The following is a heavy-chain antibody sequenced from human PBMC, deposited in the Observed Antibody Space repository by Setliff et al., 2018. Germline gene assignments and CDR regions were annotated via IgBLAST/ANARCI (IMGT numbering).Heavy chain of an antibody. CDR1: GFTFSNAW. V-gene: IGHV3-15*07. CDR3: TTDPSPTFGGVIGAAFDI. CDR2: IKGKTDGLTT. Sequence: PGESLKISCAASGFTFSNAWMNWVRQAPGKGLEWVGRIKGKTDGLTTDYAAPVKGRFTISRDDSKNTLYLQMNGLKTEDTAVYYCTTDPSPTFGGVIGAAFDIWGQGTMVTVSS. J-gene: IGHJ3*02. D-gene: IGHD3-16*01.